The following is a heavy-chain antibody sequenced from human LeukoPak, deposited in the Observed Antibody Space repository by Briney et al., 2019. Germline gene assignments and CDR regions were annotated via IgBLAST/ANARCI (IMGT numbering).Heavy chain of an antibody. J-gene: IGHJ4*02. Sequence: ASVKVCCKASGYTFTSYGISWVRQAPGQGVEWMGWISAYNGNTNYAQKLQGRVTMTTDTSTSTAYMELRSLRSDDTAVYYCARYDSSGYCFDYWGQGTLVTVSS. CDR2: ISAYNGNT. CDR3: ARYDSSGYCFDY. V-gene: IGHV1-18*01. D-gene: IGHD3-22*01. CDR1: GYTFTSYG.